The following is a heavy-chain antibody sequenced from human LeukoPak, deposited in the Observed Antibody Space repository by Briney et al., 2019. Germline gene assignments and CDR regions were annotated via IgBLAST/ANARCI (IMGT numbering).Heavy chain of an antibody. V-gene: IGHV4-4*02. CDR1: GGSITNNNY. Sequence: KSSETLSLTCGVSGGSITNNNYWTSVRQPPGKGLELIGEVNLQGSTNYNPSLRGLAVLSVDTSENPISPQLTSVTAADTAVYYCASEGCTYRPLDYSGQGTLVTVSS. CDR2: VNLQGST. J-gene: IGHJ4*02. CDR3: ASEGCTYRPLDY. D-gene: IGHD2-8*01.